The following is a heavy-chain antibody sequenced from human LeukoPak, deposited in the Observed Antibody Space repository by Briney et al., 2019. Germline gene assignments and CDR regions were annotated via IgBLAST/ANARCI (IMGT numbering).Heavy chain of an antibody. CDR1: GYTLTELS. Sequence: AXVKVSCKVSGYTLTELSMHWVRQAPGKGLEGMGGFDPEDGETIYAQKFQGRVTMTEDTSTDTAYMELSSLRSEDTAVYYCATKALADFWSGYSLGYWGQGTLVTVSS. D-gene: IGHD3-3*01. J-gene: IGHJ4*02. V-gene: IGHV1-24*01. CDR2: FDPEDGET. CDR3: ATKALADFWSGYSLGY.